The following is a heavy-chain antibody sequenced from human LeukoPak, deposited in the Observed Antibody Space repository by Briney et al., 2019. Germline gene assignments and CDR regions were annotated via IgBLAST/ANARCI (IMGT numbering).Heavy chain of an antibody. CDR1: GFTFSDAW. Sequence: GGSLRLSCVGSGFTFSDAWMSWVRQAPGKGLEWVGRKSKSDGGTIDYAAPVKGRFTISRDDSRNTLYLQMNSLKTEDTAVYYCTTRRQDGWWGQGTLVTVS. D-gene: IGHD2-15*01. CDR2: KSKSDGGTI. V-gene: IGHV3-15*01. CDR3: TTRRQDGW. J-gene: IGHJ4*02.